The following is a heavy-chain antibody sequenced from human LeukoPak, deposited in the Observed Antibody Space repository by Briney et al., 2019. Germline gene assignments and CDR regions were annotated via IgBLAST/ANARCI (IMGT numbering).Heavy chain of an antibody. CDR2: ISYSGNT. D-gene: IGHD1-20*01. CDR3: ARGGSITGTPLAY. CDR1: GDSISSGGYF. J-gene: IGHJ4*02. Sequence: SETLSLTCTVSGDSISSGGYFWTWIRQHPGKGLEWIGYISYSGNTYYNPSLRSRVAISLDTSNNQFSLKLSSVTAADTAVYYCARGGSITGTPLAYWDKETLLTVHS. V-gene: IGHV4-31*02.